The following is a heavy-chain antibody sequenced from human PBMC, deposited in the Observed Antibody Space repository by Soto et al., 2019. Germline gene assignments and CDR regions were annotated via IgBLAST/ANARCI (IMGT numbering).Heavy chain of an antibody. Sequence: SLRLSCTASGFTFGDYAMSWVRQAPGKGLEWVGFIRSKAYGGTTEYAASVKGRFTISRDDSKSIAYLQMNSLKTEDTAVYYCTRGDFWSGYFAEPYSYGMDVRGQGTTVTVSS. CDR1: GFTFGDYA. D-gene: IGHD3-3*01. CDR2: IRSKAYGGTT. J-gene: IGHJ6*02. V-gene: IGHV3-49*04. CDR3: TRGDFWSGYFAEPYSYGMDV.